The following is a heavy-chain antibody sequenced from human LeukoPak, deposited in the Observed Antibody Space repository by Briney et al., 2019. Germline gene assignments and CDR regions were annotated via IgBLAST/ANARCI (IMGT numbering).Heavy chain of an antibody. CDR2: IFPSGGEI. CDR3: ATYRQVLLPFES. J-gene: IGHJ4*02. Sequence: GGSLRLSCAASGFTFSSYAMIWVRQPPGKGLEWVSSIFPSGGEIHYADSVRGRFTISRDNSKSILSLQMNSLRAEDTAIYYCATYRQVLLPFESWGQGTLVTVSS. V-gene: IGHV3-23*01. CDR1: GFTFSSYA. D-gene: IGHD5-18*01.